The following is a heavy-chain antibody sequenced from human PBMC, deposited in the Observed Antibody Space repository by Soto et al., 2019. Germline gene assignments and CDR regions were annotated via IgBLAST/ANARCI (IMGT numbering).Heavy chain of an antibody. CDR3: ARGGYDSGGSPFPY. V-gene: IGHV1-18*01. D-gene: IGHD3-22*01. Sequence: QVQLVQSGAEVKKPGASVKVSCKPSGYTFSSYGINWVRQAPGQGLEWMGWMNAYNGDTNYAQKYQGRVTMTTDTSTSTAYMELRSLRSHDTAVYYCARGGYDSGGSPFPYWGQGTLVTVSS. CDR2: MNAYNGDT. J-gene: IGHJ4*02. CDR1: GYTFSSYG.